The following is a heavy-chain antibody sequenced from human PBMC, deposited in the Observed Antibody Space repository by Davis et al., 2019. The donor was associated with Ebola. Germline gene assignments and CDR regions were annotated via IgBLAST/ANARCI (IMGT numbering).Heavy chain of an antibody. CDR3: ARLTVTPIIGAFDI. V-gene: IGHV1-2*06. Sequence: ASVNVSCKASGYTFTSYYIHWVRQAPGQGLEWLGRINPNSGGTNFGQNFQGRVTMTRDTSISTAYMELSRLRSDDTAVYYCARLTVTPIIGAFDIWGQGTMVTVSS. D-gene: IGHD4-17*01. CDR1: GYTFTSYY. CDR2: INPNSGGT. J-gene: IGHJ3*02.